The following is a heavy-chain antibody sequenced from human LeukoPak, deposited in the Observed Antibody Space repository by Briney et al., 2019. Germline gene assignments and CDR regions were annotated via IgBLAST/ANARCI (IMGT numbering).Heavy chain of an antibody. CDR2: NDPNTGAT. Sequence: ASVQVSCKTSGYTFASYYIHWLRQAPGQEFEWLGWNDPNTGATKYEHFQGRVTMTTDTSISTAYMVLSRLQSDDTAVYYCVRANPYDDSGYPPELRYWGQGTLVTVSS. V-gene: IGHV1-2*02. D-gene: IGHD3-22*01. J-gene: IGHJ4*02. CDR3: VRANPYDDSGYPPELRY. CDR1: GYTFASYY.